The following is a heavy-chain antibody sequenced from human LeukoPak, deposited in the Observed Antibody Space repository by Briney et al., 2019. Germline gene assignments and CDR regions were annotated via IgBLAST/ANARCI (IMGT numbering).Heavy chain of an antibody. D-gene: IGHD3-22*01. J-gene: IGHJ4*02. CDR3: ARDRHDSSGYYYDY. V-gene: IGHV4-59*12. CDR2: IYYIGSP. CDR1: GFTFDDYA. Sequence: GSLRLSCAASGFTFDDYAMHWVRQPPGKGLEWIGYIYYIGSPNYNPSLKSRLTISVDTSKNQFSLKLSSVTAADTAVYYCARDRHDSSGYYYDYWGQGTLVTVSS.